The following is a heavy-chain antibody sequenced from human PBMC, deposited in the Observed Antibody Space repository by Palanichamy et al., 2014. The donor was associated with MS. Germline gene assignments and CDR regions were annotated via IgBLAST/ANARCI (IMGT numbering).Heavy chain of an antibody. J-gene: IGHJ4*02. CDR2: ITGSGGST. V-gene: IGHV3-23*01. D-gene: IGHD7-27*01. CDR1: GFTFSTFD. CDR3: AKSFQLGLPSY. Sequence: EVQLLESGEAWYSLGGPVRLSCAASGFTFSTFDMNWVRQAPGKGLEWVSSITGSGGSTKYADSVKGRFTITRDNSKNTLYLQMNSLRADDTAVYYCAKSFQLGLPSYWGRGTLVTVSS.